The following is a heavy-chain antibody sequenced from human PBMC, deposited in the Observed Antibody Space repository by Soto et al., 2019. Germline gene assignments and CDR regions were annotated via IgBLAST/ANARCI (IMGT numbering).Heavy chain of an antibody. CDR1: GYTFTSYD. CDR2: MNPNSGNT. V-gene: IGHV1-8*01. Sequence: VASVKVSCKASGYTFTSYDINWVRQATGQGLEWMGWMNPNSGNTGYAQKFQGRVTMTRNTSISTAYMELSSLRSEDTAVYYCARGSRLPRFLESPHDPWGQGTLVTVSS. CDR3: ARGSRLPRFLESPHDP. J-gene: IGHJ5*02. D-gene: IGHD3-3*01.